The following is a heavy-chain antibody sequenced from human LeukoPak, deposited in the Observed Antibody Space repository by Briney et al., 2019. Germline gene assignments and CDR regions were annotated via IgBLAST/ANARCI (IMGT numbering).Heavy chain of an antibody. J-gene: IGHJ5*02. CDR1: GGSISSSSYY. V-gene: IGHV4-39*01. CDR3: ARLVVGVVSNWFDP. CDR2: IYYSGST. Sequence: PSETLSLTCTVSGGSISSSSYYWGWIRQPPGKGLEWIGSIYYSGSTYYNPSLESRVTISVDTSKNQFSLKLSSVTAADTAVYYCARLVVGVVSNWFDPWGQGTLVTVSS. D-gene: IGHD3-3*01.